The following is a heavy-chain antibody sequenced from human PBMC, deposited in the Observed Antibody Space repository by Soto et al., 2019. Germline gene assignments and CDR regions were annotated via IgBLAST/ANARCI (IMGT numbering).Heavy chain of an antibody. D-gene: IGHD2-8*01. J-gene: IGHJ3*02. CDR1: GYSFTTYW. V-gene: IGHV5-51*01. CDR3: ARHPRCPNGNCPSSDAFDI. Sequence: GESLKISCKGSGYSFTTYWIGWVRQMPGKGLEWMGAIWPSGSETTYRPPFEGHVTISADKSITTAYLQWSSLKASDTAMYYCARHPRCPNGNCPSSDAFDIWGQGTMVTVSS. CDR2: IWPSGSET.